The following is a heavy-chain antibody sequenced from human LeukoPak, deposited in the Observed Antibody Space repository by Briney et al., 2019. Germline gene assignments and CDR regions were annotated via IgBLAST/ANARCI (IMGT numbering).Heavy chain of an antibody. V-gene: IGHV3-74*01. CDR1: GFTFSSYW. D-gene: IGHD2-15*01. CDR3: ARAGYYRFDY. Sequence: GGSLRLSCAASGFTFSSYWVHWVRQAPGKGLEWVSRIDNDGSTINYADSVKGRFTISRDNAENTLYLQMHSLRAEDTAIYFCARAGYYRFDYWGQGTLVTVSS. J-gene: IGHJ4*02. CDR2: IDNDGSTI.